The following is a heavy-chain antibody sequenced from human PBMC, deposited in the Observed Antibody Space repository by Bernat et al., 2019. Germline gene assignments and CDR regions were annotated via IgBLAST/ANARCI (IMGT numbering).Heavy chain of an antibody. D-gene: IGHD1-26*01. CDR3: ARRSGSDPHAVDY. J-gene: IGHJ4*02. CDR2: INHSGRT. V-gene: IGHV4-34*01. CDR1: GGSFSGYY. Sequence: QVQLQQWGAGLLKPSETLSLTCAVYGGSFSGYYWIWLRQPPGKWLEWIGEINHSGRTNYNPSLKSRVTISVDTSKNQFSLKLSSVTAADTDVYYCARRSGSDPHAVDYWGQGTLVTVSS.